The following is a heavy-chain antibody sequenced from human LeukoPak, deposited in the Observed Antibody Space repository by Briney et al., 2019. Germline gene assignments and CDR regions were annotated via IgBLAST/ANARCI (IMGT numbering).Heavy chain of an antibody. Sequence: QPGRSLRLSCAASGFTFSSYWMSWVRQAPGKGLEWVANIKQDGSEKYYVDSVKGRFTISRDNAMNSLYLQMNSLRAEDTAVYYCARDGDSALPAMYYFDYWGQGTLVTVSS. CDR3: ARDGDSALPAMYYFDY. CDR1: GFTFSSYW. J-gene: IGHJ4*02. D-gene: IGHD2-2*01. V-gene: IGHV3-7*03. CDR2: IKQDGSEK.